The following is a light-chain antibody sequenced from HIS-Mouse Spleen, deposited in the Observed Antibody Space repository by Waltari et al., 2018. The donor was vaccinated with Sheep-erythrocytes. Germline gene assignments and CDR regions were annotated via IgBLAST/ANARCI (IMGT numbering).Light chain of an antibody. V-gene: IGLV2-8*01. J-gene: IGLJ3*02. CDR1: SSDVGSYNL. CDR2: EVS. CDR3: SSYAGSNNWV. Sequence: QSITISCTGTSSDVGSYNLVSWYQQHPGKAPKLMIYEVSKRPSGVPARFSGSKSGNTASLTVSGLQAEDEADYYCSSYAGSNNWVFGGGTKLTVL.